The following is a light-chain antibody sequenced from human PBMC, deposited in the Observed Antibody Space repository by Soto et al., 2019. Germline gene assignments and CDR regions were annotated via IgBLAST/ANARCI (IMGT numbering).Light chain of an antibody. V-gene: IGKV1-39*01. CDR3: QQSYSTPRT. Sequence: DIQMTQSQSSLSASVGDRVTITCRASQSISSYLNWYQQKPGKAPKLLIYAASSLQSGVPSRFIVSGSGTDFTLTISSLQPEDFATYYCQQSYSTPRTFGQGTKVEIK. CDR1: QSISSY. CDR2: AAS. J-gene: IGKJ1*01.